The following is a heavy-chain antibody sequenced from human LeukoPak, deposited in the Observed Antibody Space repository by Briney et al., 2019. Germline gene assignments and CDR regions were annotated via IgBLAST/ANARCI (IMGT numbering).Heavy chain of an antibody. J-gene: IGHJ3*02. CDR2: ISWNSGSI. D-gene: IGHD1-26*01. CDR1: GFTFDDYA. CDR3: AKDGGSYSVFDAFDI. V-gene: IGHV3-9*01. Sequence: GGSLRLSCAASGFTFDDYAMHWVRQAPGKGLEWVSGISWNSGSIGYADSVKGRFTISRDNAKNSLYLQMNSLRAEDTALYYCAKDGGSYSVFDAFDIWGQGTMVTVSS.